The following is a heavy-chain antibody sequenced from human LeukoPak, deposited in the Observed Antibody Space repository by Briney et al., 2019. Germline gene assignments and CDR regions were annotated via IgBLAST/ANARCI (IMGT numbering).Heavy chain of an antibody. D-gene: IGHD1-26*01. J-gene: IGHJ4*02. V-gene: IGHV1-2*02. CDR2: INPNSGGT. Sequence: ASVKVSCKASGYTFTGYYMHWVRQAPGQGLEWMGWINPNSGGTNYAQKFQGRVTMTRDTSISTAYMVLSRLRSDDTAVYYCARDPYSGSYYAYFDYWGQGTLVTVSS. CDR1: GYTFTGYY. CDR3: ARDPYSGSYYAYFDY.